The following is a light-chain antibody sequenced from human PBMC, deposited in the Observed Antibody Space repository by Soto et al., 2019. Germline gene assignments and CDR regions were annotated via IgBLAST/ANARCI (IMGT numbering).Light chain of an antibody. J-gene: IGKJ5*01. CDR3: QQYNNWPPIT. Sequence: EILMTQSPATLSVSPGERATLSCSASQSVSSNLAWYQQKPGQAPRLLIYGASTRATGIPARFSGSGSGTEFTLTISSLQSEDFAIYYCQQYNNWPPITFGQGTRLEIK. CDR2: GAS. V-gene: IGKV3-15*01. CDR1: QSVSSN.